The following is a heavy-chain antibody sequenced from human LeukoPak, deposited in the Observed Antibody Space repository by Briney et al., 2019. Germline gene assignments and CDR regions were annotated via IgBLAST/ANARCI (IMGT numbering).Heavy chain of an antibody. CDR1: GFTFSSYA. D-gene: IGHD2-8*01. V-gene: IGHV3-23*01. J-gene: IGHJ4*02. Sequence: GGSLRLSCAASGFTFSSYAMSWVRQAPGKGLEWVSAISGSGGSTYYADAVSGRFTTSIDNSEDILYLHMNRLRADDTATYFCVRVSSDSRSRYYWFWGQGTLVTVSS. CDR2: ISGSGGST. CDR3: VRVSSDSRSRYYWF.